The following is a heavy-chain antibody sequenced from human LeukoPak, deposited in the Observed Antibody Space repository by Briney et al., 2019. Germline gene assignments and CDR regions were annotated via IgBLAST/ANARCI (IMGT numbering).Heavy chain of an antibody. CDR2: IRYDGSNE. Sequence: PGGSLRLSCAATGFTFTSYAMHWVRQAPGKGLEWVAFIRYDGSNEYYADSVKGRFTISRDNSRNTLFLQMNSLRREGTAVYYCAKDCSSSSCSDPDLDYWGQGTLVSVSS. J-gene: IGHJ4*02. CDR3: AKDCSSSSCSDPDLDY. V-gene: IGHV3-30*02. CDR1: GFTFTSYA. D-gene: IGHD2-2*01.